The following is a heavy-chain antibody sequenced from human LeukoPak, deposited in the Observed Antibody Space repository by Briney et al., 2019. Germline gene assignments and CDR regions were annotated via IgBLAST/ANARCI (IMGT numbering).Heavy chain of an antibody. J-gene: IGHJ4*02. V-gene: IGHV4-39*07. CDR2: IYYSGST. D-gene: IGHD5-12*01. CDR1: GGSISSSSYY. Sequence: SSETLSLTCTVSGGSISSSSYYWGWIRQPPGKGLEWIGSIYYSGSTYYNPSLKSRVTISVDTSKNHFSLKLSSVSAADTAVYYCVRSGGYERRHRYFDYWGQGTLVTVSS. CDR3: VRSGGYERRHRYFDY.